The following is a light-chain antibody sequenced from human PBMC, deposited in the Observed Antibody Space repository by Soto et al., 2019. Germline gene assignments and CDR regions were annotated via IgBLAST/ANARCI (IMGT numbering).Light chain of an antibody. J-gene: IGKJ4*01. CDR3: QQSYSDRLT. CDR2: AAS. CDR1: QSISSY. V-gene: IGKV1-39*01. Sequence: DIQMTQSPSSLSASVGDRVTITCRASQSISSYLNWYQQKPGKAPKLLIYAASSLQSGVPSRFSGSGSGTDFTLTISSLQPEDFATYYCQQSYSDRLTFGGGTKVEIK.